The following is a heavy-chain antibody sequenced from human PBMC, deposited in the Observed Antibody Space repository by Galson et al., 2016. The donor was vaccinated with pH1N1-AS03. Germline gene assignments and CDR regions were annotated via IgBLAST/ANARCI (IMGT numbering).Heavy chain of an antibody. Sequence: SLRLSCAGAGFTFSSHDMYWVRQPPGKGLERVSASGTAGDTYYAGSVKGRFTISRENAKNSLYLPMNSLRAGDTAVYYCARGKEGYCYGMDVWGQGTTVTVSS. J-gene: IGHJ6*02. CDR3: ARGKEGYCYGMDV. D-gene: IGHD3-10*01. CDR1: GFTFSSHD. CDR2: SGTAGDT. V-gene: IGHV3-13*01.